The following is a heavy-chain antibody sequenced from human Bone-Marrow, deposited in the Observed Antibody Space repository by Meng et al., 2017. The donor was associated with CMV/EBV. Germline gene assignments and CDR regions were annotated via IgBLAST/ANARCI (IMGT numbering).Heavy chain of an antibody. J-gene: IGHJ4*02. Sequence: GESLKISCAASGFTFSSYWMHWVRQAPGKGLVWVSLINSDGSSTSYADSVKGRFTISRDNAKNTLYLQMNGLRAEDTAVYYCARVRSYYFPFDYWGQGTLVTVSS. CDR3: ARVRSYYFPFDY. CDR2: INSDGSST. CDR1: GFTFSSYW. V-gene: IGHV3-74*01. D-gene: IGHD2-8*01.